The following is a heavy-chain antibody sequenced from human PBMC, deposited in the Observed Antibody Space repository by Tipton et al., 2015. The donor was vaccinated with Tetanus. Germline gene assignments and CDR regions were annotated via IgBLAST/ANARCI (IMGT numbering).Heavy chain of an antibody. J-gene: IGHJ3*02. CDR2: IFHSGST. D-gene: IGHD3-10*01. CDR3: ARVHLWFGEFNALDI. V-gene: IGHV4-59*01. Sequence: LRLSCTVSGDSISTYYWSWIRQPPGKGLEWIGKIFHSGSTNYNPSLKSRVTISVDTSKKQFSLKLTSVTAADTAVYYCARVHLWFGEFNALDIWGQGTMVTVSS. CDR1: GDSISTYY.